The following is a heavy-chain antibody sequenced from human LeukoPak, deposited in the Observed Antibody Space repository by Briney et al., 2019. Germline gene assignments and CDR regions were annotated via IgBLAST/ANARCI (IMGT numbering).Heavy chain of an antibody. CDR2: IYTSGST. D-gene: IGHD3-3*01. CDR3: ASTYDFWSGYYTETDYFDY. V-gene: IGHV4-61*02. Sequence: SETLSLTCTASGGSISSGSYYWSWIRQPAGKGLEWIGRIYTSGSTNYNPSLKSRVTISVDTSKNQFSLKLSSVTAADTAVYYCASTYDFWSGYYTETDYFDYWGQGTLVTVSS. J-gene: IGHJ4*02. CDR1: GGSISSGSYY.